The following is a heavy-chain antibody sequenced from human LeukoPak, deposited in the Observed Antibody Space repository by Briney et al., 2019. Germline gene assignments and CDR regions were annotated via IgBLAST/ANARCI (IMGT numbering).Heavy chain of an antibody. D-gene: IGHD3-10*01. CDR2: IYYSGST. CDR3: ARWFGAPGDAFDI. CDR1: GGSISSGGYY. Sequence: PSQTLSLTCTVSGGSISSGGYYWSWIRQHPGKGLEWIGYIYYSGSTYYNTSLKSRVTISVDTSKNQFSLKLSSVTAADTAVYYCARWFGAPGDAFDIWGQGTMVTVSS. J-gene: IGHJ3*02. V-gene: IGHV4-31*03.